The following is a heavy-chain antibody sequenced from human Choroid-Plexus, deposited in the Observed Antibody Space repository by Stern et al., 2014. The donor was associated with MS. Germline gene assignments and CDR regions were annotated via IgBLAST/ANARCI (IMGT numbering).Heavy chain of an antibody. CDR2: VSYDGSNK. D-gene: IGHD2/OR15-2a*01. Sequence: VQLVQSGGGVVQPGRPLRLSCVASGFTFGSCAMHWVRQAPGKGLEWVAGVSYDGSNKYYAGSVKGRFTNSRDNFQNTLFMEMGSPRPEGTDVYYCAKDRQFLTYFFDHWGQGSLVTVSS. J-gene: IGHJ5*02. V-gene: IGHV3-30*18. CDR3: AKDRQFLTYFFDH. CDR1: GFTFGSCA.